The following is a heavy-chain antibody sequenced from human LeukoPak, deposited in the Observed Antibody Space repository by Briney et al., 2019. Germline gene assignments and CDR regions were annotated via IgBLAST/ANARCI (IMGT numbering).Heavy chain of an antibody. CDR2: ISWNSGSI. J-gene: IGHJ4*02. V-gene: IGHV3-9*01. CDR1: GFTFDDYA. Sequence: GGSLRLSCAASGFTFDDYAMHWVRQAPGKGLEWVSGISWNSGSIGYADSVKGRFTISRDNAKNSLYLQMNSLRAEDTAVYYCARIGVKQSFDYWGQGTLVTVSS. D-gene: IGHD3-10*01. CDR3: ARIGVKQSFDY.